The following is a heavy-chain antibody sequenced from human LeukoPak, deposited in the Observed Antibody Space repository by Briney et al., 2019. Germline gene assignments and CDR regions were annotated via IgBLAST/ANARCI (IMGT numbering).Heavy chain of an antibody. J-gene: IGHJ5*02. CDR3: ARGSPSGGYQYWFDP. D-gene: IGHD3-22*01. CDR1: AFTFDDYG. Sequence: PGGSLRLSCAASAFTFDDYGMSWVRQAPGKGLEWVSGINWSGGSTGYADSVRGRFIISRDNAKNSLYLQMNSLRAEDTALYYCARGSPSGGYQYWFDPWGQGTLVTVSS. CDR2: INWSGGST. V-gene: IGHV3-20*04.